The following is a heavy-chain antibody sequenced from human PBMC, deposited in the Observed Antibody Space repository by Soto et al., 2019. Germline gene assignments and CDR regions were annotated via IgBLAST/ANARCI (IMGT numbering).Heavy chain of an antibody. Sequence: EVQLVESGGGLVQPGGSLRLSCAASGFTFSSYWMHWVRQAPGKGLMWVSRINSDGSSTSYADSVKGRFTISRDNAKNTLYLQMNSLRAEDTAVYYCARDRRSSSSERAFTETYYYYYMDVWGKGTTVTVSS. CDR3: ARDRRSSSSERAFTETYYYYYMDV. CDR1: GFTFSSYW. J-gene: IGHJ6*03. V-gene: IGHV3-74*01. CDR2: INSDGSST. D-gene: IGHD6-6*01.